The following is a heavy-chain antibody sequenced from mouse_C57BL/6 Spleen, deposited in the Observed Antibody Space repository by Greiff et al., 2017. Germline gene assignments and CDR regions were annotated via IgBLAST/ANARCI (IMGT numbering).Heavy chain of an antibody. V-gene: IGHV14-4*01. CDR1: GFNIKDDY. J-gene: IGHJ2*01. CDR3: TTEGTTVVAFDY. D-gene: IGHD1-1*01. Sequence: VQLQQSGAELVRPGASVKLSCTASGFNIKDDYMHWVKQRPEQGLEWIGWIDPENGDTEYASKFQGKATITADTSSNTAYLQLSSLTSEDTAVYYCTTEGTTVVAFDYWGQGTTLTVSS. CDR2: IDPENGDT.